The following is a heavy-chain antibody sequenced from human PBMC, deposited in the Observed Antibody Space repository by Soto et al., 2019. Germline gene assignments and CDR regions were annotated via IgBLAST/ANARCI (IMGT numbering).Heavy chain of an antibody. CDR3: ARPVQLAHAGTRGSFDY. D-gene: IGHD5-18*01. V-gene: IGHV1-2*02. Sequence: ASVKVSRKASGYTFTGYYMHWVRQAPGQGLEWMGWINPNSGGTNYAQKFQGRVTMTRDTSISTAYMELSRLRSDDTAVYYCARPVQLAHAGTRGSFDYWGQGTLVTVSS. CDR1: GYTFTGYY. J-gene: IGHJ4*02. CDR2: INPNSGGT.